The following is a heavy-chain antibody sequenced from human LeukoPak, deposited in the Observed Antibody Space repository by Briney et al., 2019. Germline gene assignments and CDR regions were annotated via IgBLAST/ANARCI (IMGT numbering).Heavy chain of an antibody. CDR3: AREMTTVVGKNFDY. Sequence: GGSLRLSCAASGFTFSSYAMHWVRQAPGKGLEWVAVISYDGSNIFYADSVKGRFTISRDNSKNTLYLQMNSLRVEDTALYYCAREMTTVVGKNFDYWGQGTLVTVSS. D-gene: IGHD4-23*01. CDR1: GFTFSSYA. CDR2: ISYDGSNI. J-gene: IGHJ4*02. V-gene: IGHV3-30-3*01.